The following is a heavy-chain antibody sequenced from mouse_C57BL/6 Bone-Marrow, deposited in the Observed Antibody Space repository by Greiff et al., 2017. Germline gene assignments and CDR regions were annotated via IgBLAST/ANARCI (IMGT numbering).Heavy chain of an antibody. D-gene: IGHD2-5*01. V-gene: IGHV1-54*01. J-gene: IGHJ2*01. CDR2: INPGSGGT. Sequence: QVHVKQSGAELVRPGTSVKVSCKASGYAFTNYLIEWVKQRPGQGLEWIGVINPGSGGTNYNEKFKGKATLTADKSSSTAYMQLSSLTSEDSAVYFCARGDYYSNYPYYFDYWGQGTTLTVSS. CDR1: GYAFTNYL. CDR3: ARGDYYSNYPYYFDY.